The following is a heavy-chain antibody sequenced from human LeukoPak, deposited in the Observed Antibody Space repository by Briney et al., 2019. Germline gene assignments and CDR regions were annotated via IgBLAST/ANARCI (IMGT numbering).Heavy chain of an antibody. CDR3: AREAGGVGSYFDY. Sequence: PGGSLRLSCAASGFTFSSYWMSWVRQAPGKGLEWVANIKQDGSEKYYVDSVKGRFTISRDNAKNSLYLQMNSLRAEDTAVYYCAREAGGVGSYFDYWGQGTLVTVSS. CDR1: GFTFSSYW. CDR2: IKQDGSEK. J-gene: IGHJ4*02. D-gene: IGHD3-10*01. V-gene: IGHV3-7*01.